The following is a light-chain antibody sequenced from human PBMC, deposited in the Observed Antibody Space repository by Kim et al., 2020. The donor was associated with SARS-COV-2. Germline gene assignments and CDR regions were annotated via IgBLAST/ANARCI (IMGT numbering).Light chain of an antibody. J-gene: IGLJ2*01. CDR1: SSDVGGYNY. Sequence: GQSITISCTGTSSDVGGYNYVSWYQQHPGKAPKIMIYDVSNRPSGVSNRFSASKSGNTASLTISGLQAEDEADYYCSSHASNRDILFGGGTQLTVL. V-gene: IGLV2-14*03. CDR2: DVS. CDR3: SSHASNRDIL.